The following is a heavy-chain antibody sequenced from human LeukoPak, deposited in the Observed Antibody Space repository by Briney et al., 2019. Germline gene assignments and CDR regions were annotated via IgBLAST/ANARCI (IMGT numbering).Heavy chain of an antibody. V-gene: IGHV3-23*01. CDR3: AKGSYYDSSGSFYFDY. D-gene: IGHD3-22*01. CDR2: ISGCGDNT. CDR1: GFTFSSYA. Sequence: GGSLRLSCAASGFTFSSYAMSWVRQAPGKGLECVSGISGCGDNTYYADSVKGRFTISRDNSKNTLYVQVNSLGTEDTAAYYCAKGSYYDSSGSFYFDYWGQGTLVTVSS. J-gene: IGHJ4*02.